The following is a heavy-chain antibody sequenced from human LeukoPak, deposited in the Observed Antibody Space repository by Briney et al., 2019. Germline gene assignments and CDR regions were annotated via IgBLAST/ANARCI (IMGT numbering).Heavy chain of an antibody. V-gene: IGHV3-21*01. D-gene: IGHD2-2*01. CDR3: ARDGCSSTSCSPTWFDP. CDR2: ISSSSSYI. J-gene: IGHJ5*02. Sequence: GGSLRLSCAASGFTFSSYSMNWVRQAPGKGLEWVSSISSSSSYIYYADSVKGRFTIPRDNAKNSLYLQMNSLRAEDTAVYYCARDGCSSTSCSPTWFDPWGQGTLVTVSS. CDR1: GFTFSSYS.